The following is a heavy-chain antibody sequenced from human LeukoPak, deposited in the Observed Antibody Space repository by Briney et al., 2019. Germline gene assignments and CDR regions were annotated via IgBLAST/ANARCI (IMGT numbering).Heavy chain of an antibody. CDR2: ISGSGGNT. CDR3: ARENEATPFDY. Sequence: GGSLRLSCAASGFTFSSYAMSWVRQAPGKGLEWVSAISGSGGNTYHADSVKGRFTISRDNSKNTLYLQMNSLRAEDTAVYYCARENEATPFDYWGQGTLVTVSS. J-gene: IGHJ4*02. D-gene: IGHD2-15*01. V-gene: IGHV3-23*01. CDR1: GFTFSSYA.